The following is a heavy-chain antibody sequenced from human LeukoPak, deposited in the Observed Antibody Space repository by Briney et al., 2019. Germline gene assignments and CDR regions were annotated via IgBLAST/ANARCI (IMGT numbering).Heavy chain of an antibody. J-gene: IGHJ4*02. CDR3: ARDPGSVVPTQFDY. CDR1: GFTFSSYS. Sequence: GGSLRLSCAASGFTFSSYSMNWVRQAPGKGLEWVSSISSSSSSYIYYADSVKGRFTISRDNAKNSLYLQMNSLRAEDTAVYYCARDPGSVVPTQFDYWGQGTLVTVSS. V-gene: IGHV3-21*01. CDR2: ISSSSSSYI. D-gene: IGHD2-21*01.